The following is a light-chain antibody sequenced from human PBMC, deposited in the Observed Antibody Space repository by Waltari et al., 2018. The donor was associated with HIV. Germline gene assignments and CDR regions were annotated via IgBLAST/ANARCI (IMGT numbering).Light chain of an antibody. Sequence: SVLTQSPSASGTPGQTVSISCSGSSSNFGSNPVSWSQQLPGTAPKLLIYSNSQRPSGVPDRFSGSKSGTSASLAIGGLQSEDEADYYCAAWDDSLNGVVFGGRTKLTVL. CDR1: SSNFGSNP. V-gene: IGLV1-44*01. CDR2: SNS. J-gene: IGLJ2*01. CDR3: AAWDDSLNGVV.